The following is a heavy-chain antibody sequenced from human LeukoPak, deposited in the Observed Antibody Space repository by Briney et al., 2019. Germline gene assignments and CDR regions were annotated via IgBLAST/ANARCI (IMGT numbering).Heavy chain of an antibody. CDR3: ARGGYYGSGNDFRFDP. D-gene: IGHD3-10*01. CDR1: GGSINGYY. CDR2: IYYSGST. V-gene: IGHV4-59*01. J-gene: IGHJ5*02. Sequence: SETLSLTCKVSGGSINGYYWSWIRQPPGKGLEWIGYIYYSGSTNYKPSLKSRVTISVDTSKNQFSLKLNSVTAADTAVYYCARGGYYGSGNDFRFDPWGQGTLVTVSS.